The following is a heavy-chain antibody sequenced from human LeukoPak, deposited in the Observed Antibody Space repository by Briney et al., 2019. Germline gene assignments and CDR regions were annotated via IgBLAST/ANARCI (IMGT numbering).Heavy chain of an antibody. CDR2: IYYSGST. CDR1: GGSISSSNFY. V-gene: IGHV4-39*07. Sequence: SETLSLTCTVSGGSISSSNFYWGWIRQPPGKGLEWIGIIYYSGSTYSNPSLKSRVTISVDTSKNQFSLKLSSVTAADTAVYYCARDQGYCTGTTCHRPWFDPWGQGTLVTVSS. J-gene: IGHJ5*02. D-gene: IGHD2-2*02. CDR3: ARDQGYCTGTTCHRPWFDP.